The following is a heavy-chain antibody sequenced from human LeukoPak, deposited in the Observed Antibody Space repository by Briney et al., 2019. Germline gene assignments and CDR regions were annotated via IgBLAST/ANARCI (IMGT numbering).Heavy chain of an antibody. CDR1: GFSFSTYN. CDR2: ITNSGGGT. V-gene: IGHV3-23*05. D-gene: IGHD5-12*01. Sequence: PGGSLRLSCVASGFSFSTYNMNWVRQAPGKSREWVSSITNSGGGTFYADSVKGRCSISRDNSENTLYLQLNSLRPEDTAIYFCAKAVAGYYYMDVWGKGTTVTVSS. CDR3: AKAVAGYYYMDV. J-gene: IGHJ6*03.